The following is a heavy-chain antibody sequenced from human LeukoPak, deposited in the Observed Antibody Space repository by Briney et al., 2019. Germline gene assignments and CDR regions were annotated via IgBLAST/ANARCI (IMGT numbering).Heavy chain of an antibody. J-gene: IGHJ2*01. CDR3: AKQKGIAARWYFDL. Sequence: RPGGSLRLSCAAPGFTFSSYAMSSVRQAPGKGLGWVSPISGSGGSTYYADSVKGRFTISRDNSKNTLYLQMNSLRAEDTAVYYCAKQKGIAARWYFDLWGRGTLVTVSS. CDR1: GFTFSSYA. D-gene: IGHD6-6*01. CDR2: ISGSGGST. V-gene: IGHV3-23*01.